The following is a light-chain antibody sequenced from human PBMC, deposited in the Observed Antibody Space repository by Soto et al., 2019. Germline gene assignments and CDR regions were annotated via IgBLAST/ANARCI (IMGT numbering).Light chain of an antibody. V-gene: IGLV1-44*01. Sequence: QSVLSQPPSASATPGQRGTISCSGSSSNIGSNTVNWYQHLPGAAPKLLIYANHQRASGVPDRVFGSRSGTSASLAISGVQSEDEGDYYCATWDESLYMVFGGGTKLTVL. J-gene: IGLJ3*02. CDR3: ATWDESLYMV. CDR2: ANH. CDR1: SSNIGSNT.